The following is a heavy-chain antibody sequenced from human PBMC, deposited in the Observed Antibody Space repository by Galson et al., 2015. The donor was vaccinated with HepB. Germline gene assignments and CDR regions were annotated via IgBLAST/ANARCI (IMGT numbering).Heavy chain of an antibody. V-gene: IGHV4-59*08. CDR1: SCSIHNYF. Sequence: LSLTCTVSSCSIHNYFWSWVRQPPGKGLEWIAFIYYTGSTGYNPSLKSRVTISMDTSKNQFSLKLTSVTSADTAVYYCARHMLGVTTGFDSWGQGTLVTVSS. CDR2: IYYTGST. D-gene: IGHD4-17*01. CDR3: ARHMLGVTTGFDS. J-gene: IGHJ4*02.